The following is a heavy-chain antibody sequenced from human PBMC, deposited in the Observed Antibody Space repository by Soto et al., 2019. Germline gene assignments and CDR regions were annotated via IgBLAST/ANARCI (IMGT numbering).Heavy chain of an antibody. Sequence: EVQLLESGGGLVQPGGSLRLSCAASGFTFSSYAMSWVRQAPGKGLEWVSAISGSGGSTYYADSVKGRFTISRDNSKNTLYLQMNSLRAEDTAVYYCAKDRLRVATFSNWFDPWGQGTLVTVSS. V-gene: IGHV3-23*01. CDR1: GFTFSSYA. J-gene: IGHJ5*02. CDR3: AKDRLRVATFSNWFDP. CDR2: ISGSGGST. D-gene: IGHD5-12*01.